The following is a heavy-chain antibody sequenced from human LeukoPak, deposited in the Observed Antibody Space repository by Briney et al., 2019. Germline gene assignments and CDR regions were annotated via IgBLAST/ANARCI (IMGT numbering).Heavy chain of an antibody. V-gene: IGHV1-8*01. CDR3: ARGPAYSNYGAYYYYYMDV. Sequence: ASVNLSCKASGYTFTSHDINWVRQATGQELERMGWMKTNRGNTGYAQKFQGRVTTTMNSSTRTAYLELSSQISEDTPVYNCARGPAYSNYGAYYYYYMDVWGKGTTVTVSS. CDR1: GYTFTSHD. J-gene: IGHJ6*03. D-gene: IGHD4-11*01. CDR2: MKTNRGNT.